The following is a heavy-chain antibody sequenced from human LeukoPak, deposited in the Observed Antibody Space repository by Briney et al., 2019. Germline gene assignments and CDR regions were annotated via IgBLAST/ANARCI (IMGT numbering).Heavy chain of an antibody. D-gene: IGHD3-3*01. CDR3: ARKAGTIFGAGGVFYYYYMDV. V-gene: IGHV4-38-2*02. CDR1: GYSISSGYY. Sequence: SETLSLTCTVSGYSISSGYYWGWIRQPPGKGLEWIGSIYHSGSTYYNPSLKRRVTISVDTSKNQFSLKLSSVTAADTAVYYCARKAGTIFGAGGVFYYYYMDVWGKGTTVTVSS. J-gene: IGHJ6*03. CDR2: IYHSGST.